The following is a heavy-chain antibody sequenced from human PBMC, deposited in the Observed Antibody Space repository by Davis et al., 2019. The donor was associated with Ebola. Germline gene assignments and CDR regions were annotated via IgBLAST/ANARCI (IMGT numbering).Heavy chain of an antibody. D-gene: IGHD3-10*01. J-gene: IGHJ6*02. CDR3: ARGLWFGELFSYYYGMDV. Sequence: SETLSLTCAVYGGSFSGYYWSWIRQPPGKGLEWIGEINHSGSTNYNPSLKSRVTISVDTSKNQFSLKLSSVTAADTAVYYCARGLWFGELFSYYYGMDVWGQGTTVTVSS. CDR1: GGSFSGYY. V-gene: IGHV4-34*01. CDR2: INHSGST.